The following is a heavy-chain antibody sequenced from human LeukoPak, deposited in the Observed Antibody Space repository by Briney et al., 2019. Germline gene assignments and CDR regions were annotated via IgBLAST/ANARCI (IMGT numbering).Heavy chain of an antibody. CDR2: ISSGSGYM. CDR1: GFTFSSYN. CDR3: AREGYYGSAALYS. Sequence: GGSLRLSCAASGFTFSSYNMNWVRQAPGKGLEWVSSISSGSGYMYYADSVKGRFTISRDNAKNSMYLQMNSLKTEDTAVYYCAREGYYGSAALYSWGQGTLVTVSS. J-gene: IGHJ4*02. D-gene: IGHD3-10*01. V-gene: IGHV3-21*01.